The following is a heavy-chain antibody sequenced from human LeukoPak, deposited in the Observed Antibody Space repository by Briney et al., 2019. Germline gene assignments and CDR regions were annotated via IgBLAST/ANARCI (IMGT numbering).Heavy chain of an antibody. V-gene: IGHV3-23*01. CDR2: ISGSGGST. CDR1: GFTFSSYV. J-gene: IGHJ6*03. D-gene: IGHD6-13*01. Sequence: PGGSLRLSCAASGFTFSSYVMSWVRQAPGKGLEWVSVISGSGGSTYYADSVKGRFTISRDNSKNTLYLQMNSLRVEDTAVYYCARGPGSTDRYMDVWGKGTTVTVSS. CDR3: ARGPGSTDRYMDV.